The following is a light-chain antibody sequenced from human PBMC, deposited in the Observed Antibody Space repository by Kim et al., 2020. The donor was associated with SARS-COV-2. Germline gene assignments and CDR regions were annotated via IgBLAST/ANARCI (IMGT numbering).Light chain of an antibody. V-gene: IGLV6-57*04. CDR1: SRNIASNY. Sequence: LTQPHSVSESPGKTVTISCTRSSRNIASNYMQWYQQRPGSAPTIVIYEDTQRPSGVPDRFSGSIDSSSNSASLTISGLKTEDEADYYCQSYDNTNQVFGGGTQLTVL. J-gene: IGLJ3*02. CDR3: QSYDNTNQV. CDR2: EDT.